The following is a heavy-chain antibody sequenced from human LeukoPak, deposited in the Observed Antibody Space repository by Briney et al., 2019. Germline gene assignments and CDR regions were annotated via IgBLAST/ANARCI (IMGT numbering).Heavy chain of an antibody. D-gene: IGHD1-26*01. CDR2: IDPSGGDT. Sequence: QAGGSLRLSCTASGFTFSSFAMTWVRQAPGKGLEWVSSIDPSGGDTYYADSVKGRFTISRDNSKNTLYLQMNSLRAEDTASYYCAKRVPYSATSAYFDYWGQGALVTVSP. CDR1: GFTFSSFA. J-gene: IGHJ4*02. CDR3: AKRVPYSATSAYFDY. V-gene: IGHV3-23*01.